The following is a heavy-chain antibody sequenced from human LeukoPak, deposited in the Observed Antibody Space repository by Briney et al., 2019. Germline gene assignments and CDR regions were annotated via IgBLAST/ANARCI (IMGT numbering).Heavy chain of an antibody. CDR2: LNPSSGST. CDR1: GYTFISYG. CDR3: ARDRIGCSSSTCVIDY. J-gene: IGHJ4*02. Sequence: ASVKVSCKASGYTFISYGISWVRQAPGQGLEWMGRLNPSSGSTNNAQKFQDRVTMTRDTSISTAYMELSSLTSDDTAMYYCARDRIGCSSSTCVIDYWGQGTLVTVSS. V-gene: IGHV1-2*06. D-gene: IGHD2-2*01.